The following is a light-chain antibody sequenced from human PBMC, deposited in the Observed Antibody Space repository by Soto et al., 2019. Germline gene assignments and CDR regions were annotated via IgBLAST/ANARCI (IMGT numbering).Light chain of an antibody. CDR1: QSVSNN. V-gene: IGKV3-15*01. Sequence: ILMTQSPATLSVSPGERATLSCSASQSVSNNLAWYQQKPGQAPRLLIYDASTRATGIPARFSGSGSGTEFTLTILGMQSEDFAVYYCQQYNNWPPWTFGQGTKLEIK. CDR3: QQYNNWPPWT. J-gene: IGKJ1*01. CDR2: DAS.